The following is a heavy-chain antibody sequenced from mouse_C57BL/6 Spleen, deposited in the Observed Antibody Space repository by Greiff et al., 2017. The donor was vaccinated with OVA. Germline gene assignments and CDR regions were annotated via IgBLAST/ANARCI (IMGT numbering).Heavy chain of an antibody. CDR2: ISSGCSTI. CDR1: GFTFSDYG. CDR3: ARPDYSNSWFAY. V-gene: IGHV5-17*01. D-gene: IGHD2-5*01. Sequence: EVQVVESGGGLVKPGGSLKLSCAASGFTFSDYGMHWVRQAPEKGLEWVAYISSGCSTIYYADTVKGRFTISRDNAKNTLFLQMTSLRSEDTAMYYCARPDYSNSWFAYWGQGTLVTVSA. J-gene: IGHJ3*01.